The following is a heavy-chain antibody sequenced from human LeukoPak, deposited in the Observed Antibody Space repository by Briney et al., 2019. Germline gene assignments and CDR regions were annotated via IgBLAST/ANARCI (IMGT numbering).Heavy chain of an antibody. V-gene: IGHV4-59*08. CDR1: GLSFTNYY. CDR2: IYYSGST. Sequence: PSETLSLTCTVSGLSFTNYYWCWIRQPPGKGLDWIGCIYYSGSTRYSPSVKGRLTISLDTSKEQFSLELTSVTAADTAVYYCARGHHCSGGSCYWVDYWGQGTLVTVSS. J-gene: IGHJ4*02. D-gene: IGHD2-15*01. CDR3: ARGHHCSGGSCYWVDY.